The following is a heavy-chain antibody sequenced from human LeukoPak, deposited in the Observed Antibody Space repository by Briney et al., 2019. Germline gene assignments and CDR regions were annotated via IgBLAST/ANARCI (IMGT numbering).Heavy chain of an antibody. D-gene: IGHD2-21*02. CDR2: INPSGDT. J-gene: IGHJ4*02. V-gene: IGHV1-46*01. CDR1: GYTFTNYY. CDR3: ATEPIYCGGDCYSGPWDY. Sequence: ASVKVSCKTSGYTFTNYYMYWVRQAPGQGLEWMGVINPSGDTSYAQKFQGRVTVTRNTSISTAYMELSSLRSEDTAVYYCATEPIYCGGDCYSGPWDYWGQGTLVTVSS.